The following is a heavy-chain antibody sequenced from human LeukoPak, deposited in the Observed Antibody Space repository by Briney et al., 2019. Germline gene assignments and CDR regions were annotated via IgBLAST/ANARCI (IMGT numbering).Heavy chain of an antibody. CDR1: GYTFTSYY. J-gene: IGHJ3*02. CDR3: ARAITMVRGEAFDI. D-gene: IGHD3-10*01. V-gene: IGHV1-46*01. Sequence: ASVKVSCKASGYTFTSYYMHWVRQAPGQGLERMGIINPSGGSTSYAQKFQGRVTMTTDTSTSTAYMELRSLRSDDTAVYYCARAITMVRGEAFDIWGQGIMVTVSS. CDR2: INPSGGST.